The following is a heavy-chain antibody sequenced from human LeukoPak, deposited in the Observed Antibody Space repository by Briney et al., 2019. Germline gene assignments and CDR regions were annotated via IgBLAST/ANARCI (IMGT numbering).Heavy chain of an antibody. Sequence: GGSLRLSCAASGFTFSSYAMSWVRQAPGKGLEWVSAISGSGGSTYYADSVKGRFTISRDNSKNTLYLQMSSLRAEDTAVYYCARNYGDYIDAFDIWGQGTMVTVSS. V-gene: IGHV3-23*01. CDR1: GFTFSSYA. J-gene: IGHJ3*02. CDR2: ISGSGGST. D-gene: IGHD4-17*01. CDR3: ARNYGDYIDAFDI.